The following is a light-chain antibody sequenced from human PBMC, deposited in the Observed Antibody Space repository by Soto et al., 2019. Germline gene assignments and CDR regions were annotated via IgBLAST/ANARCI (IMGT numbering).Light chain of an antibody. CDR2: GNS. CDR3: QSYDSSLSGSGV. V-gene: IGLV1-40*01. Sequence: QSVLTQPPSVSGAPGQRVTISCTGSSSNIGAGYDVHWYQQLPGTAPKLLIYGNSKRPSGVSDRFSGSKSGTSASLAITGLQAEDEAGYYCQSYDSSLSGSGVFGGGTKLTVL. J-gene: IGLJ2*01. CDR1: SSNIGAGYD.